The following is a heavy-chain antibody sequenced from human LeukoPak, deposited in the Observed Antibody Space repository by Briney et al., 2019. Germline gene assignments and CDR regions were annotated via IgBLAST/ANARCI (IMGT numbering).Heavy chain of an antibody. J-gene: IGHJ6*02. V-gene: IGHV1-8*02. CDR2: MNPNSGNT. D-gene: IGHD4-17*01. CDR1: GYTFTSYG. Sequence: ASVKVSCKASGYTFTSYGISWVRQATGQGLEWMGWMNPNSGNTGYAQKFQGRVTMTRNTSISTAYMELSSLRSEDTAVYYCASGYGDYGDGYYYYYGMDVWGQGTTVTVSS. CDR3: ASGYGDYGDGYYYYYGMDV.